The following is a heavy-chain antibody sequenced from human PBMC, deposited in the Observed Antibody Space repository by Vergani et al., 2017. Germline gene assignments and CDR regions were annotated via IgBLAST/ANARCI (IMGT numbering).Heavy chain of an antibody. CDR1: GYSFSNHY. J-gene: IGHJ4*02. V-gene: IGHV1-46*03. CDR2: INPHNGGT. D-gene: IGHD3-10*01. Sequence: QVQLVQSGAEVKKPGASVRVSCKASGYSFSNHYIPWVRQAPGQGLEWMGIINPHNGGTTYAQKFECRVTMTEETSTNTIFLELSSLRSEDTAVYFCAKDVRDYNLGSGTYSTTFDYWGQGTLVTVSS. CDR3: AKDVRDYNLGSGTYSTTFDY.